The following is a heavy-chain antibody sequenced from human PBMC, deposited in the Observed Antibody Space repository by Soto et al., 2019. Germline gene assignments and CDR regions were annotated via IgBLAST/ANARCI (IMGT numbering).Heavy chain of an antibody. CDR1: GYTFTSYD. CDR2: MNPDCGNT. V-gene: IGHV1-8*01. J-gene: IGHJ4*02. CDR3: ARSVGGSNVNFDY. Sequence: QVQLVQSGAEVRTPGASVKVSCKASGYTFTSYDINWVRQATGQGPEWMGWMNPDCGNTGYVQKFQGRVTMTRNTAISTAYMELSSLRSEDTAVYYCARSVGGSNVNFDYWGQGTLVTVSS. D-gene: IGHD3-10*01.